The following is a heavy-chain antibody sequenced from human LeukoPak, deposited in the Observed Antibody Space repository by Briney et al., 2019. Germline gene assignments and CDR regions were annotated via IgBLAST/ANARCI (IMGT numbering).Heavy chain of an antibody. CDR2: IYSGGRT. CDR3: ARDMPVLCFGELP. CDR1: GFSVSRNY. D-gene: IGHD3-10*01. Sequence: GGSLRLSCAASGFSVSRNYMSWVRQAPGKGLEWVSCIYSGGRTYYADSVKGRFTISRDYSKNTLYLQMNSLRAENTAVYYCARDMPVLCFGELPWGQGTLVTVSS. V-gene: IGHV3-66*01. J-gene: IGHJ4*02.